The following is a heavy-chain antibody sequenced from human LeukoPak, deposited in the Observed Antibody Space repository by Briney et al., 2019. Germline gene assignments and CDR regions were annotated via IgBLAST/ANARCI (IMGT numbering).Heavy chain of an antibody. CDR1: GGSISSSSYY. Sequence: SETLSLTCTVSGGSISSSSYYWGWIRQPPGKELEWIGTIYYSGSTYYNPSLKSRVTISVDTSKNQFSLKLSSVTAADTAVYYCARQGSGNYLSPVNYWGQGTLVTVSS. V-gene: IGHV4-39*01. J-gene: IGHJ4*02. CDR2: IYYSGST. CDR3: ARQGSGNYLSPVNY. D-gene: IGHD1-26*01.